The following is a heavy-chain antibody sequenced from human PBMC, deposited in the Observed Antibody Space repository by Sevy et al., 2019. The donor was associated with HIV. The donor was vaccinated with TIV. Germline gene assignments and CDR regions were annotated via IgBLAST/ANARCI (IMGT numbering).Heavy chain of an antibody. V-gene: IGHV1-24*01. CDR2: FDPVDGET. D-gene: IGHD5-12*01. CDR3: ATPKYVGYDYESLDI. Sequence: ASVKVSCKVSGYTLTQLSMHWVRQAPGKGLEWMGGFDPVDGETIYAQTFQGRVTMTEDTSTDTAYMELSSLRSEDTAVYYCATPKYVGYDYESLDIWGQGSMVTVSS. J-gene: IGHJ3*02. CDR1: GYTLTQLS.